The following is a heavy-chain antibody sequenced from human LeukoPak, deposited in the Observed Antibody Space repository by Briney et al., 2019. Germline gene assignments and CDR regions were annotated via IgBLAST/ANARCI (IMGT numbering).Heavy chain of an antibody. D-gene: IGHD6-13*01. V-gene: IGHV4-39*07. CDR1: GGSISSSSYY. CDR3: ARVTIAAAGKTSFDY. J-gene: IGHJ4*02. CDR2: IYYSGST. Sequence: SETLSLICTVSGGSISSSSYYWGWIRQPPGKGLEWIGSIYYSGSTYYNPSLKSRVTISVDTSKNQFSLKLSSVTAADTAVYYCARVTIAAAGKTSFDYWGQGTLVTVSS.